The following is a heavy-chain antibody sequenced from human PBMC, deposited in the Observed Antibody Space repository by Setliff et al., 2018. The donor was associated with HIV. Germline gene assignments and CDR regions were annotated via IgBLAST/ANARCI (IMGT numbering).Heavy chain of an antibody. CDR2: IYTSGST. J-gene: IGHJ4*02. Sequence: PSETLSLTCTVSGGSISSGSYYWSWIRQPAGKGLEWIGRIYTSGSTNYNPSLKSRVTISMDMSKNQFSLKLTSLTAADTAVYYCARGSGTFYDVLTFGPWGQGTLVTVSS. D-gene: IGHD3-9*01. V-gene: IGHV4-61*02. CDR1: GGSISSGSYY. CDR3: ARGSGTFYDVLTFGP.